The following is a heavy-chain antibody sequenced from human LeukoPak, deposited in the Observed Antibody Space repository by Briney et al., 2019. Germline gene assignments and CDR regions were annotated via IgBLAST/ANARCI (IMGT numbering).Heavy chain of an antibody. J-gene: IGHJ6*03. D-gene: IGHD2-15*01. Sequence: SVKVSCKASGGTFSSYAISWVRQAPGQGLEWMGGIIPIFGTANYAQKFQGRVTITADESTSTAYMELSSLRSEDTAVYYCASLYCSGGSCFHYYYMDVWGKGTTVTISS. CDR2: IIPIFGTA. V-gene: IGHV1-69*13. CDR3: ASLYCSGGSCFHYYYMDV. CDR1: GGTFSSYA.